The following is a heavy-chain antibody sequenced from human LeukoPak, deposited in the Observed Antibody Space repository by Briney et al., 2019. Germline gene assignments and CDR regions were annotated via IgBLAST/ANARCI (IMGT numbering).Heavy chain of an antibody. CDR3: ASRFLPATFYGMAV. V-gene: IGHV3-21*01. D-gene: IGHD1-14*01. J-gene: IGHJ6*02. CDR1: GSSLDDDH. CDR2: ISSGSTFI. Sequence: GGSLRLSCVSFGSSLDDDHMNWMNWVRQAPGKGLEWVSSISSGSTFIYYGESVKGRFTVSRDNAKNSLYLHMNSLRVEDTGVYYCASRFLPATFYGMAVWGQGTTVTVAS.